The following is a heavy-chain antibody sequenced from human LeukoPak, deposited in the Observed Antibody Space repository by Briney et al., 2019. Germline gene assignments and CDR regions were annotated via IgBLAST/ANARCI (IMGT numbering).Heavy chain of an antibody. J-gene: IGHJ3*02. CDR1: GGSISSSSYY. CDR2: IYYSGST. CDR3: ARDRVRGALGAFDI. D-gene: IGHD3-10*01. Sequence: SETLSLTCTVSGGSISSSSYYWGWIRQPPGKGLEWIGSIYYSGSTYYNPSLKSRVTISVDTSKNQFSLKLSSVTAADTAVYYCARDRVRGALGAFDIWGQGTMVTVSS. V-gene: IGHV4-39*07.